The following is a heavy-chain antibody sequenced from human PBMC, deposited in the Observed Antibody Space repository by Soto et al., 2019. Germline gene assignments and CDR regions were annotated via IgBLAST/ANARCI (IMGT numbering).Heavy chain of an antibody. CDR3: SRGVLVPAGMGYYYYYYGMDV. D-gene: IGHD2-2*01. CDR2: TYYRSKWYN. CDR1: GDSVSSNSAA. V-gene: IGHV6-1*01. J-gene: IGHJ6*02. Sequence: SQTLSLTCAISGDSVSSNSAAWNWIRQSPSRGLEWLGRTYYRSKWYNDYAVSVKSRITINPDTSKNQFSLQLNSVTPEDTAVYYCSRGVLVPAGMGYYYYYYGMDVWGQGTTVTVSS.